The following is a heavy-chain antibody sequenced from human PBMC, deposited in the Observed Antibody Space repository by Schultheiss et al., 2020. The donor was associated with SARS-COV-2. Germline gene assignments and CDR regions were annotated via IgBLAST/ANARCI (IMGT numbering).Heavy chain of an antibody. V-gene: IGHV3-48*01. CDR2: ISSSGSTI. CDR1: GFTFSSYA. J-gene: IGHJ5*02. Sequence: GGSLRLSCAASGFTFSSYAMSWVRQAPGKGLEWVSYISSSGSTIYYADSVKGRFTISRDNSKNTLYLQMNSLRAEDTAVYYCARERKMTTVTRGWFDPWGQGTLVTVSS. D-gene: IGHD4-17*01. CDR3: ARERKMTTVTRGWFDP.